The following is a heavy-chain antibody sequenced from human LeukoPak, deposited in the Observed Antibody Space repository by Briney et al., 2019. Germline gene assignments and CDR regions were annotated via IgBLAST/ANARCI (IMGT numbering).Heavy chain of an antibody. CDR2: MNPNSGNT. Sequence: ASVKVSCKASGYTFTSYEINWVRQATGQGLEWMGWMNPNSGNTGYQQKFQGRVTMTRNTSISTAYMELSSLRSEDTAVYYCARGRDTVAGDYWGQGTLVTVSS. J-gene: IGHJ4*02. CDR3: ARGRDTVAGDY. CDR1: GYTFTSYE. V-gene: IGHV1-8*01. D-gene: IGHD4-23*01.